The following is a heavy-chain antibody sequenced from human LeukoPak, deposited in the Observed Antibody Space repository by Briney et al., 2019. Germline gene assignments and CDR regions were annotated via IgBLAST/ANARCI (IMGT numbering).Heavy chain of an antibody. CDR3: ARVKGIQLWSYLDY. CDR1: GGSISSYY. J-gene: IGHJ4*02. CDR2: IYYSGST. D-gene: IGHD5-18*01. Sequence: SETLSLTCTVSGGSISSYYWSWIRQHPGKGLEWIGYIYYSGSTYYNPSLKSRVTISVDTSKNQFSLKLSSVTAADTAVYYCARVKGIQLWSYLDYWGQGTLVTVSS. V-gene: IGHV4-59*06.